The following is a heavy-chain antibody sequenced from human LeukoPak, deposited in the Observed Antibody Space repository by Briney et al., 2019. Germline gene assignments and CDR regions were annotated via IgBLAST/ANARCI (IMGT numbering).Heavy chain of an antibody. V-gene: IGHV4-59*11. CDR2: IHYTGTT. Sequence: PSETLSLTCIVSGGSINNHYWIWIRQTPGKGLEWIGDIHYTGTTKYNPSLKSRVTVSVDTSKNQVSLKLRSVTAADTAVYYCAGLFSGYDPFDYWGQGTLVTVSS. D-gene: IGHD5-12*01. J-gene: IGHJ4*02. CDR1: GGSINNHY. CDR3: AGLFSGYDPFDY.